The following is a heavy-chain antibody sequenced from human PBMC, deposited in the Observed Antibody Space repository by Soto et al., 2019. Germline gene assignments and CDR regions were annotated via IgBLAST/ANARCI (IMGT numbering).Heavy chain of an antibody. V-gene: IGHV1-69*13. CDR3: AREGIANSYGYWPFDY. J-gene: IGHJ4*02. CDR1: GRTFSSYA. Sequence: SVKVSCKASGRTFSSYAISWVRQAPGQGLEWMGGIIPIFGTANYAQKFQGRVTITADESTSTAYMELSSLRSEDTAVYYCAREGIANSYGYWPFDYWGQGTLVTVSS. CDR2: IIPIFGTA. D-gene: IGHD5-18*01.